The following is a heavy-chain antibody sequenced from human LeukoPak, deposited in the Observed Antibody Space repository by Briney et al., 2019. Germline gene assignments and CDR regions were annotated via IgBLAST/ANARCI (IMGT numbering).Heavy chain of an antibody. Sequence: SETLSLTCTVSGGSISGGSYYWSWIRQPAGKGLEWIGRIYTSGSTNYNPSLKSRVTISVDTSKNQFSLKLSSVTAADTAVYYCARIVWYYDSSGYYYYYYYMDVWGKGTTVTISS. CDR2: IYTSGST. CDR3: ARIVWYYDSSGYYYYYYYMDV. D-gene: IGHD3-22*01. J-gene: IGHJ6*03. V-gene: IGHV4-61*02. CDR1: GGSISGGSYY.